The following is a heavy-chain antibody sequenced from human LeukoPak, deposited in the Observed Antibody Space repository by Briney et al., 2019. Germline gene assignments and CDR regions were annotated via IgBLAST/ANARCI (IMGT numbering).Heavy chain of an antibody. CDR3: ARERQDTVIHSGAFDI. J-gene: IGHJ3*02. CDR1: GFTFSDHY. CDR2: IASDGSHT. Sequence: GGSLRLSCAASGFTFSDHYMDWVRQAPGKGLEWVADIASDGSHTFYVESVKGRFTISRDNSKNTLYLQMNSLGPEDTAVYFCARERQDTVIHSGAFDIWGQGTMVTVSS. D-gene: IGHD2-21*02. V-gene: IGHV3-30-3*01.